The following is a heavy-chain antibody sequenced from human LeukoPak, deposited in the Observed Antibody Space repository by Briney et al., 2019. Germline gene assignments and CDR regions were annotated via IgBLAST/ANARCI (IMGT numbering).Heavy chain of an antibody. J-gene: IGHJ5*02. V-gene: IGHV3-23*01. D-gene: IGHD5-18*01. Sequence: GGSLGLSCAASGFTFGSYVMTWVRQAPGKGLEWVSSISGSGDSTNYTDSVKGRFTTSRDNSKKTLYLQMNSLRAEGTAIYYCAKVLFIQPCGLDPWGQGTLVTVSS. CDR3: AKVLFIQPCGLDP. CDR1: GFTFGSYV. CDR2: ISGSGDST.